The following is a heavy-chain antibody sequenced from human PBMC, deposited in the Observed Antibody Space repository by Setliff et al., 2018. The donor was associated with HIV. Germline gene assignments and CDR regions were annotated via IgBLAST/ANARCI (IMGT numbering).Heavy chain of an antibody. V-gene: IGHV3-30*04. CDR2: ISYDGSDK. D-gene: IGHD3-22*01. J-gene: IGHJ5*02. Sequence: PGGSLRLSCAASGFTFSIYAIHWVRRAPGKGLEWVAVISYDGSDKYYADSVKGRFTISRDNSKNTLYLQMNSLRTEDTAVYYCARGYCDTSGCLRGGDVSWGQGTLVTVSS. CDR1: GFTFSIYA. CDR3: ARGYCDTSGCLRGGDVS.